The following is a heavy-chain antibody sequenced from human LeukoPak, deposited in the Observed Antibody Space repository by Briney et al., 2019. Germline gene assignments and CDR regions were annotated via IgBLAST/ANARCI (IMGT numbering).Heavy chain of an antibody. D-gene: IGHD3-3*01. CDR3: AREMYDFWSGYSGTFDY. CDR2: IYTSGST. CDR1: GGSISSYY. J-gene: IGHJ4*02. Sequence: PSETLSLTCTVSGGSISSYYWSWIRQPAGKGLEWIGRIYTSGSTNYNPSLKSRVTMSVDTSKNQFSLKLSSVTAADTAVYYCAREMYDFWSGYSGTFDYWGQGTLVTVSS. V-gene: IGHV4-4*07.